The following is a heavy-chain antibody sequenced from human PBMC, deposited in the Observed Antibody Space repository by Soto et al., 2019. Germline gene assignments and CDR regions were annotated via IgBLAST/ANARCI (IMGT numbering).Heavy chain of an antibody. D-gene: IGHD1-1*01. Sequence: EVQLVESGGGLVQPGGSLRLSCAASGFTVSSNYMRWVRQAPGKGLEWVSVIYASGTTYYADSVKGRFTISRDSAKNTMYLQMNSLRAEDTAVYYCAKSAGNYWFDPWVQGTLVTVSS. CDR2: IYASGTT. V-gene: IGHV3-66*01. J-gene: IGHJ5*02. CDR3: AKSAGNYWFDP. CDR1: GFTVSSNY.